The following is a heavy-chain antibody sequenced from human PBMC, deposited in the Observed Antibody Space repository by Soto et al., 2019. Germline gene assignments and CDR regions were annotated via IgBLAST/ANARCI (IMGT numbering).Heavy chain of an antibody. Sequence: QVQLVQSGAEVKKPGSSVKVSCKASGGIFSSYTISWVRQAPGQGLEWMGRIIPILGIANYAQKFQGRVTITADKSTSTAYMELSSLRSEDTAVYYCARRRYYDSSGYYEGGDYWGQETLVTVSS. CDR3: ARRRYYDSSGYYEGGDY. CDR2: IIPILGIA. CDR1: GGIFSSYT. D-gene: IGHD3-22*01. J-gene: IGHJ4*02. V-gene: IGHV1-69*02.